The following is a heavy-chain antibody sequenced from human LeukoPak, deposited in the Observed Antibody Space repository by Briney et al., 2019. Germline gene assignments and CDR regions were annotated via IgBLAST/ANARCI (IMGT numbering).Heavy chain of an antibody. V-gene: IGHV3-7*01. D-gene: IGHD6-6*01. CDR2: IKEDGSET. J-gene: IGHJ4*02. CDR3: ARVSSYSSSSGSLCDY. Sequence: GGSLRLSCAGSGFSFSSHWMSWVRQAPGKGLEWVANIKEDGSETFYVDSVKGRFTVSRDNAKNSLYLQMSSLRAEDTAVYYCARVSSYSSSSGSLCDYWGQGTRVTVSS. CDR1: GFSFSSHW.